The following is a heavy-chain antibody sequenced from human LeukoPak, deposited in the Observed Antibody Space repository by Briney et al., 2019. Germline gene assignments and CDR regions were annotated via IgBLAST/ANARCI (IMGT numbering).Heavy chain of an antibody. Sequence: ASVKVSCTASGYTFTSYGISWVRQAPGQGLEWMGWISAYNGNTNYAQKLQGRVTRTTDTSTSTAYMELRSLRSDDTAVYYCARELYHSSGYYYFDYWGQGTLVTVSS. V-gene: IGHV1-18*01. CDR3: ARELYHSSGYYYFDY. CDR1: GYTFTSYG. D-gene: IGHD3-22*01. CDR2: ISAYNGNT. J-gene: IGHJ4*02.